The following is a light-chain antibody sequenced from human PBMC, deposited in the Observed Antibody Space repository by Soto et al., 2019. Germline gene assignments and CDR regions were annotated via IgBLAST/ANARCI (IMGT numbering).Light chain of an antibody. CDR3: SSYTRSATWV. CDR1: SSDVGGYNY. CDR2: EVS. V-gene: IGLV2-14*01. J-gene: IGLJ3*02. Sequence: HSALTQPASVSGSPGQSITISCTGTSSDVGGYNYVSWYQQHPGKAPKLMVFEVSNRPSGVSNRFSGFKSGNTASLTISGLQTEDEADYYCSSYTRSATWVFGGGTKLTVL.